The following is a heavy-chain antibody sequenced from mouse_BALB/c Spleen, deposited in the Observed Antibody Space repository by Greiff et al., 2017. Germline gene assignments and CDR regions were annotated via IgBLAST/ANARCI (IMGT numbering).Heavy chain of an antibody. J-gene: IGHJ2*01. D-gene: IGHD4-1*01. V-gene: IGHV14-3*02. CDR2: IDPANGNT. CDR3: ASWDRFDY. CDR1: GFNIKDTY. Sequence: VQLQQSGAELVKPGASVKLSCTASGFNIKDTYMHWVKQRPEQGLEWIGRIDPANGNTKYDPKFQGKATITADTSSNTAYLQLSSLTSEDTAVYYCASWDRFDYWGQGTTLTVSS.